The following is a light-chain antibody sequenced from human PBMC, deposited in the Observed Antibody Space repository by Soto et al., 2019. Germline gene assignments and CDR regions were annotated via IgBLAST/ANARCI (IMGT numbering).Light chain of an antibody. CDR2: SAS. CDR3: QQYNNWPCT. V-gene: IGKV3-15*01. J-gene: IGKJ1*01. Sequence: MTQSPATLSASAGDRATISCRASQSISDTLAWYQQKPGQAPRLLIYSASRRAAGFPGRFSGSGSGTDFTLTISSLQSEDLAVYYCQQYNNWPCTFGQGTKVDIK. CDR1: QSISDT.